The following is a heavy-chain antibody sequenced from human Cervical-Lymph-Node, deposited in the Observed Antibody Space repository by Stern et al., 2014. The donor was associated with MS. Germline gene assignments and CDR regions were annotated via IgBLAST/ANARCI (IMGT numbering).Heavy chain of an antibody. J-gene: IGHJ4*02. CDR1: GYTFTSYG. V-gene: IGHV1-18*01. CDR3: ARAAGILDF. CDR2: ISAYNGNS. D-gene: IGHD1-1*01. Sequence: VQLVESGNEVKKPGASVKVSCEASGYTFTSYGISWVRQAPGQGLEWMGWISAYNGNSKYEQKFQDGVTMTPDTSTSTVYMELRNLRSDDAALYYCARAAGILDFWGQGTLVTVSS.